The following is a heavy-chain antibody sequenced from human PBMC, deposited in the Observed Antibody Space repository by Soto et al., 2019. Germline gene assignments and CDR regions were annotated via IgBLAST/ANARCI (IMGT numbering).Heavy chain of an antibody. CDR3: ARDQADYYYYYMDV. CDR2: ISSSSSTI. CDR1: GFTFSSYS. Sequence: GGSLRLSCAASGFTFSSYSMNWVRQAPGKGLEWVSYISSSSSTIYYADSVKGRFTISRDNAKNSLYLQMNSLRAEDTAVYYCARDQADYYYYYMDVWGKGTTVTVSS. V-gene: IGHV3-48*01. J-gene: IGHJ6*03.